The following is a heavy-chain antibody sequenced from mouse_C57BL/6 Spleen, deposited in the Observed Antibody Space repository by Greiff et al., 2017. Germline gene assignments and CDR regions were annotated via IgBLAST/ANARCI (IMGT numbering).Heavy chain of an antibody. V-gene: IGHV1-62-2*01. D-gene: IGHD2-1*01. J-gene: IGHJ4*01. Sequence: QVQLKQSGAELVKPAASVKLSCKASGYTFTEYTIHWVKQRSGQGLEWIGWFYPGSGSIKYNEKFKDKATLTADKSSSTVYMELSRLTSEDSSVYFCARHEDPFYGNYYAMDYWGQGTSVTVSS. CDR1: GYTFTEYT. CDR2: FYPGSGSI. CDR3: ARHEDPFYGNYYAMDY.